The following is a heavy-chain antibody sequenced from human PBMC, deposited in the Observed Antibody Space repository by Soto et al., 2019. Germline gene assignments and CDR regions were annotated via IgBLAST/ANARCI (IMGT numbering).Heavy chain of an antibody. CDR2: ISGSGGST. J-gene: IGHJ4*02. D-gene: IGHD6-13*01. V-gene: IGHV3-23*01. CDR3: ARRGPGTYFDD. CDR1: GFTFSSYA. Sequence: EVQLLESGGGLVQRGGSLRLSCSASGFTFSSYAMNWVRQAPGKGLEWVSVISGSGGSTYYADSVKGRFTISRDNSKNTLYLQMNSLRAEDTAVYYCARRGPGTYFDDWGQGTLVTVSS.